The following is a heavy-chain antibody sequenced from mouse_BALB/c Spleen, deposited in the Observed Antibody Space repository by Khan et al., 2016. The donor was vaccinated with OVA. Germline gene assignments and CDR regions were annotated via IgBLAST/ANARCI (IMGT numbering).Heavy chain of an antibody. V-gene: IGHV1-7*01. Sequence: VQLQQSGAELAKPGASVKMSCKASGYTFTSYWMHWVKQRPGQGLEWIGYINPSTGYTEYNQKFKDKATLTADKSSSPAYMQLSSLTSEDSAGYYCARWPWYGYAMDYWGQGTSVTVSS. CDR3: ARWPWYGYAMDY. D-gene: IGHD1-1*02. CDR2: INPSTGYT. J-gene: IGHJ4*01. CDR1: GYTFTSYW.